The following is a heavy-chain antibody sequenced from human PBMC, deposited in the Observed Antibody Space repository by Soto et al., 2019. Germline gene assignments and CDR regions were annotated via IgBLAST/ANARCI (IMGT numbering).Heavy chain of an antibody. Sequence: PSETLSLTCTVSGGSISSYYWSWIRQPPGKGLEWIGYIYYSGSTNYNPSLKSRVTISVDTSKNQFSLKLSSVTAADTAVYYCARRAGGKRLWFDPWGQGTLVTVSS. V-gene: IGHV4-59*01. CDR1: GGSISSYY. CDR2: IYYSGST. D-gene: IGHD2-15*01. J-gene: IGHJ5*02. CDR3: ARRAGGKRLWFDP.